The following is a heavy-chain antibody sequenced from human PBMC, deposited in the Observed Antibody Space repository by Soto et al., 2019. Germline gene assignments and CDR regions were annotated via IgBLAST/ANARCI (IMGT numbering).Heavy chain of an antibody. Sequence: PGGSLRLSCAASGFTFTTYGMHWVRQAPGKGLEWVAVISFDENNKYYADSVKGRFTISRDSSKNTLYLLMNSLRAEDTAVYYCAKEHYDFWSGAKNWFDPWGQGTLVTVSS. CDR3: AKEHYDFWSGAKNWFDP. D-gene: IGHD3-3*01. J-gene: IGHJ5*02. CDR2: ISFDENNK. V-gene: IGHV3-30*18. CDR1: GFTFTTYG.